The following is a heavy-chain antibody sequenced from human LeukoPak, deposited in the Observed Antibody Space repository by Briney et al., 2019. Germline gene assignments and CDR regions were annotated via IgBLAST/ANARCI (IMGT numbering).Heavy chain of an antibody. Sequence: PSETLSLTCAVYGGSFSGYYWSWIRQPPGKGLEWIGEINHSGSTNYNPSLKSRVTISVDTSKNQFSLKLSSVTAADTAVYYRARAQFVLPVDYWGQGTLVTVSS. CDR3: ARAQFVLPVDY. V-gene: IGHV4-34*01. CDR2: INHSGST. CDR1: GGSFSGYY. J-gene: IGHJ4*02. D-gene: IGHD3-10*01.